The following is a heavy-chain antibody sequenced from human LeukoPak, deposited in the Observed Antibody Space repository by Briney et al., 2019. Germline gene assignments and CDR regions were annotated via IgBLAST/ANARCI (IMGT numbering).Heavy chain of an antibody. CDR3: ARGHYGMDV. Sequence: GGSLRLSCAASGFTFSSYSMGWVRQAPGKGLEWVASIKKDGRETYYVDSVKGRFTISRDNAKKSLDLQMSSLRAEDTALYYCARGHYGMDVWGQGTTVTVS. CDR2: IKKDGRET. CDR1: GFTFSSYS. V-gene: IGHV3-7*05. J-gene: IGHJ6*02.